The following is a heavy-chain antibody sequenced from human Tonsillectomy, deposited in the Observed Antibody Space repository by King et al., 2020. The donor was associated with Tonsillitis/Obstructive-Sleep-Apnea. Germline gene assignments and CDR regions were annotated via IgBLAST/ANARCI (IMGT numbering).Heavy chain of an antibody. CDR2: IKQDGSEK. CDR3: ARDQGRYCSSTSCYKKLGMDV. J-gene: IGHJ6*02. V-gene: IGHV3-7*03. D-gene: IGHD2-2*02. CDR1: GFTFSSYW. Sequence: EVQLVESGGGLVQPGGSLRLSCAASGFTFSSYWMSWVRQAPGKGLEWVANIKQDGSEKYYVDSVKGRFTISRDNAKNSLYLQMNSLRAEDTAVYYCARDQGRYCSSTSCYKKLGMDVWGQGTTVTVSS.